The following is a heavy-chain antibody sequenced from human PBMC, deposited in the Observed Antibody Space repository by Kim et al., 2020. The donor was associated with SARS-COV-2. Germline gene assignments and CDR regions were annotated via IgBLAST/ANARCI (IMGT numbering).Heavy chain of an antibody. CDR2: ISSNGGST. D-gene: IGHD3-22*01. Sequence: GGSLRLSCSASGFTFSSYAMHWVRQAPGKGLEYVSAISSNGGSTYYADSVKGRFTISRDNSKNTLYLQMSSLRAEDTAVYYCVKGTYYYDSSGRFLDYWGQGTLVTVSS. J-gene: IGHJ4*02. CDR3: VKGTYYYDSSGRFLDY. V-gene: IGHV3-64D*09. CDR1: GFTFSSYA.